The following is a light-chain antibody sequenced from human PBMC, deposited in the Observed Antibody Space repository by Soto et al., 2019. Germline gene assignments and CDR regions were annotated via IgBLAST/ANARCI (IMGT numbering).Light chain of an antibody. CDR2: GVS. CDR1: QSVSSSY. J-gene: IGKJ5*01. Sequence: EIVLTQSPGTLSLSPGERATLSCRASQSVSSSYLACYQQKPGQAPRLLIYGVSSRATGIPDRFSGSGSGTDFTLTISRLEPEDFAVYYCQQYGSSPPITFGQGTRLEIK. CDR3: QQYGSSPPIT. V-gene: IGKV3-20*01.